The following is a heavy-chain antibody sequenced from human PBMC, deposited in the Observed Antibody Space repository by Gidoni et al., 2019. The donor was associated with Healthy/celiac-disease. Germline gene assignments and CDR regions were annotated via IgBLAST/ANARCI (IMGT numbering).Heavy chain of an antibody. V-gene: IGHV3-30*03. CDR1: GFTFSSYG. Sequence: QVQLVESGVGVVQPGRSLRLSCAASGFTFSSYGMHWVRQAPGKGLEWVAVISYDGSNKYYADSVKGRFTISRDNSKNTLYLQMNSLRAEDTAVYYCARDHRYSSGWYYFDYWGQGTLVTVSS. D-gene: IGHD6-19*01. J-gene: IGHJ4*02. CDR3: ARDHRYSSGWYYFDY. CDR2: ISYDGSNK.